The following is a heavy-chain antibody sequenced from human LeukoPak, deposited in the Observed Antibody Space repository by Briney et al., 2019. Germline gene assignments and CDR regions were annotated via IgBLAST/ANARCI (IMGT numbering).Heavy chain of an antibody. D-gene: IGHD3-10*01. Sequence: SETLSLTCAVYGGSFSGYYWSWIRQPPGKGLEWIGEINHSGSNNYNPSLKSRVTITVDTSKKQFSLKLRSVTAADTAVYYCAREAPISDSGSYYKSLGYWGQGTLVTVSS. CDR1: GGSFSGYY. V-gene: IGHV4-34*01. CDR2: INHSGSN. J-gene: IGHJ4*02. CDR3: AREAPISDSGSYYKSLGY.